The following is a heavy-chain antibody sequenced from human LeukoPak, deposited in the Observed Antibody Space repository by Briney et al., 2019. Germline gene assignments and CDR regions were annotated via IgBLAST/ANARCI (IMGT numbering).Heavy chain of an antibody. V-gene: IGHV1-69*13. CDR1: GGTFSSYA. Sequence: GASVKVSCKASGGTFSSYAISWVRQAPGQGLEWMGGIIPIFGTANYAQKFQGRVTITADESTSIAYMELSSLRSEDTVVYYCARGELWFGELPKSLDYWGQGTLVTVSS. D-gene: IGHD3-10*01. J-gene: IGHJ4*02. CDR3: ARGELWFGELPKSLDY. CDR2: IIPIFGTA.